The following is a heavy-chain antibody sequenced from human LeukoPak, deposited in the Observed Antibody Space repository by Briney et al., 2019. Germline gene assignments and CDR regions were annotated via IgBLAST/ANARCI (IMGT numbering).Heavy chain of an antibody. D-gene: IGHD6-13*01. V-gene: IGHV1-18*01. CDR2: ISVYNGNT. CDR1: GYTFTSYG. Sequence: ASVKVSYKASGYTFTSYGITWVRQAPGQGPEWMGWISVYNGNTNYAQKFQGRVTMTTDTSTTSAYMELRSLRSDDTAIYYCARDREAAGQKLTDYWGQGTLVTVSS. J-gene: IGHJ4*02. CDR3: ARDREAAGQKLTDY.